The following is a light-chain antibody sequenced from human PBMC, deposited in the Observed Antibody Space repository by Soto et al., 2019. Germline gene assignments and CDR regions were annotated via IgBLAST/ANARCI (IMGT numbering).Light chain of an antibody. J-gene: IGKJ1*01. V-gene: IGKV1-5*01. CDR1: QSISSW. CDR2: DVS. Sequence: DIRLTQSPSFLSASAGDRVTITCRASQSISSWLAWYQQKPGKAPKLLIYDVSSLESGVPSRFSGSGSGTEFTLTITSLQPDDFATYYCQQYNSYSRTSGQRTKV. CDR3: QQYNSYSRT.